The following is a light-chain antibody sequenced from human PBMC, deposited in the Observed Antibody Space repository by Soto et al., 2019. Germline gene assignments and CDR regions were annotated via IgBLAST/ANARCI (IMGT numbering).Light chain of an antibody. CDR3: QQSFSSPFT. Sequence: DIQMTQSPSSLSASVGDRVSITCRASQSIRSHLNWYQHEPGKAPKVLIYAASSLQGGVPSRFSGSGSGTDFTLTIKSLQPEDFATYYCQQSFSSPFTFGPGTKVDIK. CDR1: QSIRSH. CDR2: AAS. V-gene: IGKV1-39*01. J-gene: IGKJ3*01.